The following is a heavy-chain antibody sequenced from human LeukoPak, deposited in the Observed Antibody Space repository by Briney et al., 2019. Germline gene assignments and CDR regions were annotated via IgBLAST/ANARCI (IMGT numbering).Heavy chain of an antibody. Sequence: SEPLSLTCTVSGGSISTYYWNWIRQPPGKGLEWIGYIYYTGSTNYDPSLKSRVTISVDTSKNQFSLRLSSVTAADTAVYYCARSERYGGKEYFDYWGQGTLVTVSS. CDR1: GGSISTYY. V-gene: IGHV4-59*01. CDR3: ARSERYGGKEYFDY. CDR2: IYYTGST. J-gene: IGHJ4*02. D-gene: IGHD4-23*01.